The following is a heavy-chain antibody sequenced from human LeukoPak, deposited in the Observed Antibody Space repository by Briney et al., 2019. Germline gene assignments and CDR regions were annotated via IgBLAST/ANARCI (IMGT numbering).Heavy chain of an antibody. Sequence: SETLSLTCTVSGGSISSYYWSWIRQPPGKGLEWTGYIYYRGSTNYNPSLKSRVTISVDTSKNQFSLKLSSVTAADTAVYYCARVGSSWDFDYWGQGTLVTVSS. CDR2: IYYRGST. J-gene: IGHJ4*02. V-gene: IGHV4-59*01. CDR3: ARVGSSWDFDY. CDR1: GGSISSYY. D-gene: IGHD6-13*01.